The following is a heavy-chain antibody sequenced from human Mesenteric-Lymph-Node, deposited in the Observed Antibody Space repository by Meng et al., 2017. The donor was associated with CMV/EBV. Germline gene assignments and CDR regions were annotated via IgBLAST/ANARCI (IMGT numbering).Heavy chain of an antibody. CDR1: GGTFSSYA. J-gene: IGHJ6*02. Sequence: SVKVSCKASGGTFSSYAISWVRQAPGQGLEWTGGIIPIFGTANYAQKFQGRVTITTDESTSTAYMELSSLRSEDTAVYYCACVGAPNPLYYYYYYGMDVWGQGTTVTVSS. V-gene: IGHV1-69*05. D-gene: IGHD1-26*01. CDR2: IIPIFGTA. CDR3: ACVGAPNPLYYYYYYGMDV.